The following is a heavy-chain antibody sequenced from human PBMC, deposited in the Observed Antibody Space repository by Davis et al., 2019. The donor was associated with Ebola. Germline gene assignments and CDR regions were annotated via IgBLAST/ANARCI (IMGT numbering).Heavy chain of an antibody. J-gene: IGHJ5*02. Sequence: SETLSLTCAVYGGSFSGYYWSWIRPSPGKGLEWIGDINHSGSTNYNPSLKSRVTISVDTSKNQFSLKLSSVTAAATAVYYCARVSVWGIAARGYNWFDPWGQGTLVTVSS. V-gene: IGHV4-34*01. D-gene: IGHD6-6*01. CDR2: INHSGST. CDR1: GGSFSGYY. CDR3: ARVSVWGIAARGYNWFDP.